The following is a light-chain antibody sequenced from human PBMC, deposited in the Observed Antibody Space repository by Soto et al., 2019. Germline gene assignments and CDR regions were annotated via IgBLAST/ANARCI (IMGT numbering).Light chain of an antibody. CDR3: QQYNNWPPVT. Sequence: EIVMTQSPATLSVSPGERATLSCRASQSVSSNLAWYQQKPGQAPRLLIYGASTRATGIPARFSGSGSGTAFTLTISSLQSEYFAVYYCQQYNNWPPVTFGPGTKVDIK. CDR2: GAS. J-gene: IGKJ3*01. CDR1: QSVSSN. V-gene: IGKV3-15*01.